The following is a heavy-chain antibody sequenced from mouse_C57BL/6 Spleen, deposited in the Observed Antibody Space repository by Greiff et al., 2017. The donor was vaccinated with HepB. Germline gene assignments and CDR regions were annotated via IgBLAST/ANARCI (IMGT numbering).Heavy chain of an antibody. CDR2: INPNNGGT. CDR3: ARKVGGCDGAWFAY. D-gene: IGHD1-1*02. CDR1: GYTFTDYN. J-gene: IGHJ3*01. V-gene: IGHV1-18*01. Sequence: EVQLQHSGPELVKPGASVKIPCKASGYTFTDYNMDWVKQSHGKSLEWIGDINPNNGGTIYNQKFKGKATLTVDKSSSTAYMELRSLTSEDTAVYYCARKVGGCDGAWFAYWGQGTLVTVSA.